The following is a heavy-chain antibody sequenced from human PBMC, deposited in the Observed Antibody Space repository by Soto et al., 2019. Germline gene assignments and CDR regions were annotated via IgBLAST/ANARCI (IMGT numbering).Heavy chain of an antibody. D-gene: IGHD2-15*01. Sequence: EVQLLESGGGLVQPGGSLRLSCAASGFTFSSYAMSWVRQAPGKGLEWVSAISGSGGSTYYADSVKGRFTISRDNSKNTLYLQMNSLRAEDTAVYYCAKDSDSAYYYYYGMDVWGQGTTVTVSS. V-gene: IGHV3-23*01. CDR2: ISGSGGST. CDR1: GFTFSSYA. J-gene: IGHJ6*02. CDR3: AKDSDSAYYYYYGMDV.